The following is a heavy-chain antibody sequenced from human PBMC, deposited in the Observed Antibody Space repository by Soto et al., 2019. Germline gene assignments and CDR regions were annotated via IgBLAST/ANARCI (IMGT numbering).Heavy chain of an antibody. CDR2: IYYSGST. D-gene: IGHD3-22*01. V-gene: IGHV4-61*01. CDR3: AGTYYYDSSGYYTTYFPDY. Sequence: SETLSLTCTVSGGSVSSGSYYWSWIRQPPGKGLEWIGYIYYSGSTNYNPSLKSRVTISVDTSKNQFSLKLSSVTAADTAVYYCAGTYYYDSSGYYTTYFPDYWGQGTLVTVSS. CDR1: GGSVSSGSYY. J-gene: IGHJ4*02.